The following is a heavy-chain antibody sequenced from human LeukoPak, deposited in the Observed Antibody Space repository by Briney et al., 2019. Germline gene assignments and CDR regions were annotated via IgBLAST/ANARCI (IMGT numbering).Heavy chain of an antibody. CDR1: GFIFSTYW. Sequence: PGGSLRLSCAASGFIFSTYWMHWVRQAPGKGPVWLSRINSDGSTTNYADSVKGRFTISRDNAKNTLYLQMNSLRAEDTAVYYCARVHSGSYYVVDYWGQGTLVTVSS. D-gene: IGHD1-26*01. CDR3: ARVHSGSYYVVDY. CDR2: INSDGSTT. V-gene: IGHV3-74*01. J-gene: IGHJ4*02.